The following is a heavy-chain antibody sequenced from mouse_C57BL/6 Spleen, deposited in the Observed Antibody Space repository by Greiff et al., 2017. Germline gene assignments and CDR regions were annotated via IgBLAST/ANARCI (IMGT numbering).Heavy chain of an antibody. CDR2: IYPRSGNT. J-gene: IGHJ2*01. Sequence: VQLQQSGAELARPGASVKLSCKASGYTFPSYGISWVKQRNGQGLEWIGEIYPRSGNTYYIEKFKGKATLTADNSTSTEYMGLRSLTSEDSAVYFCARGILITTVVADYFDYWGQGTTLTVAS. CDR1: GYTFPSYG. CDR3: ARGILITTVVADYFDY. D-gene: IGHD1-1*01. V-gene: IGHV1-81*01.